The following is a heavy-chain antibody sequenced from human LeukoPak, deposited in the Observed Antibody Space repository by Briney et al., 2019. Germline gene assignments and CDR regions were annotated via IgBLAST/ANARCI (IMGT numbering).Heavy chain of an antibody. CDR1: GGSISSSSYY. J-gene: IGHJ4*02. CDR2: IYYSGST. D-gene: IGHD1-26*01. CDR3: ARHLKEGAKDIDY. V-gene: IGHV4-39*01. Sequence: SETLSLTCTVSGGSISSSSYYWGWIRQPPGKGLEWIGNIYYSGSTYYNPSLKSRVTISVDTSKNQFSLKLNSVTAADTAVFYCARHLKEGAKDIDYWGQGALVTVSS.